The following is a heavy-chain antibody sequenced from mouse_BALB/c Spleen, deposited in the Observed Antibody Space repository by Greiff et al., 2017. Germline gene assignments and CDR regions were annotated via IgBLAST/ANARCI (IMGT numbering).Heavy chain of an antibody. Sequence: DVQLQESGPGLVKPSQSLSLTCTVTGYSITSDYAWNWIRQFPGNKLEWMGYISYSGSTSYNPSLKSRISITRDTSKNQFFLQLNSVTTEDTATYYGARSIYYGDVAYWGQGTLVTVSA. D-gene: IGHD2-13*01. J-gene: IGHJ3*01. V-gene: IGHV3-2*02. CDR1: GYSITSDYA. CDR3: ARSIYYGDVAY. CDR2: ISYSGST.